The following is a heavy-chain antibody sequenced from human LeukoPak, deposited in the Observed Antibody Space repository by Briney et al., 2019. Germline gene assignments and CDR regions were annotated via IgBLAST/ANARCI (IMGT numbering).Heavy chain of an antibody. CDR3: ARVNGYTRYVDL. J-gene: IGHJ2*01. CDR1: GFTLSDPY. Sequence: PGVPLRLSCAPSGFTLSDPYMDWVRQAPGKGLEWVGRTRNKANSDTTEYAASVKSRFTISRDDSTNSMYLQMNSLKTEDTAVYYCARVNGYTRYVDLWGRGTLVTVSS. CDR2: TRNKANSDTT. V-gene: IGHV3-72*01. D-gene: IGHD5-12*01.